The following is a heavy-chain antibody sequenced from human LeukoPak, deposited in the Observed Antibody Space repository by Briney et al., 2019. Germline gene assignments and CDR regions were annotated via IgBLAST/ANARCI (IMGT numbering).Heavy chain of an antibody. V-gene: IGHV3-23*01. Sequence: GGSLRLSCAASGFSFSSYAMTRVRRAPGKGLEWVSAIIASGGHAYYADSVKSRFTISRDNSQNTLYLQMNSLRVEDTAVYYCAKDISGSYFPRYYFDYWGQGTLVTVSS. CDR3: AKDISGSYFPRYYFDY. CDR1: GFSFSSYA. J-gene: IGHJ4*02. CDR2: IIASGGHA. D-gene: IGHD1-26*01.